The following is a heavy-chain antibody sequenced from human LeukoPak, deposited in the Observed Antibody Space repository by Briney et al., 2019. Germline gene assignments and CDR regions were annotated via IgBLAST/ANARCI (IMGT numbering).Heavy chain of an antibody. V-gene: IGHV4-31*03. CDR3: ARTVAATLDY. J-gene: IGHJ4*02. CDR1: GGSISSGGYY. Sequence: SQTLYLTCTVSGGSISSGGYYWSWIRQHPGKGLEWIGYIYYSGSTYYNPSLKSRVTISVDTSKNQFSLKLSSVTAADTAVYYCARTVAATLDYWGQGTLVTVSS. CDR2: IYYSGST. D-gene: IGHD2-15*01.